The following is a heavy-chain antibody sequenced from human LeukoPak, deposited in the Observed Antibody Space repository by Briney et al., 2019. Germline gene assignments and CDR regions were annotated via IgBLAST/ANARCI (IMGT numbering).Heavy chain of an antibody. J-gene: IGHJ4*02. CDR2: ISSNGGST. D-gene: IGHD3-10*01. CDR3: AKEPVWFGESRYFDY. Sequence: GGSLRLSCAASGFTFSTYAMHWVRQAPGKGLEYVSAISSNGGSTYYANSVKGRFAISRDNSKNTLYLQMSSLRAEDTAVYYCAKEPVWFGESRYFDYWGQGTLVTVSS. CDR1: GFTFSTYA. V-gene: IGHV3-64*01.